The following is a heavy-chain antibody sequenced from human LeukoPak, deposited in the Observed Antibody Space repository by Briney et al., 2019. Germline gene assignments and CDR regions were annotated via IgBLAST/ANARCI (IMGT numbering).Heavy chain of an antibody. V-gene: IGHV3-74*01. D-gene: IGHD2-15*01. CDR2: INADGSST. CDR3: ARGVPVVETTPDY. CDR1: GFTFTTYW. Sequence: SGGSQRLSCAASGFTFTTYWMHWVRQAPGKGLVWVSRINADGSSTTYADSVKGRSTISRDNAKNTLYLQTNSLRAEDTAVYYCARGVPVVETTPDYWGQGTLVTVSS. J-gene: IGHJ4*02.